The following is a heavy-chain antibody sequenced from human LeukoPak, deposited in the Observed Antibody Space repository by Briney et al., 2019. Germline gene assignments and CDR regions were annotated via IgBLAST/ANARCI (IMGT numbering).Heavy chain of an antibody. CDR1: GDSISSRSYY. V-gene: IGHV4-39*01. J-gene: IGHJ3*02. Sequence: SETLSLTCSVSGDSISSRSYYWGWIRRPPGKGLEWIGSVYYSGITYYNPSLKSRVTISVDTSNNQFSLKLSSVTAADTAVYYSARWSMASDAFDIWGQGTMVTVSS. CDR2: VYYSGIT. CDR3: ARWSMASDAFDI. D-gene: IGHD2/OR15-2a*01.